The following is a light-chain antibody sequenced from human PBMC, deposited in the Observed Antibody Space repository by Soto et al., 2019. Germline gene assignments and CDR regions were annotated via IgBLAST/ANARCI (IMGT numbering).Light chain of an antibody. J-gene: IGLJ2*01. CDR1: SSDVGSYDY. CDR2: EVS. Sequence: QSVLTQPASVSGSPGQSITISCAGTSSDVGSYDYVSWYQQHPGEAPKLIIYEVSNRPSGVSNRFSGSKSGNTASLTISGLQAEDEAVYYCSSYTSIGTLVFGGGTKLTVL. CDR3: SSYTSIGTLV. V-gene: IGLV2-14*01.